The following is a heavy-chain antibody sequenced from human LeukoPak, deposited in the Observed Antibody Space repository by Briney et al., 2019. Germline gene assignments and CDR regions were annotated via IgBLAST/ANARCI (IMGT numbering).Heavy chain of an antibody. J-gene: IGHJ4*02. Sequence: GGSLRLSCEASGFTFSSYAMSWVRQAPGKGLEWVSAVSGSGGSTDYADSVKGRFTISRDNSMSTLYLQMNGLRAEDTAIYYCAEVRPMYGDYSRSLHYWGQGTLVTVSS. V-gene: IGHV3-23*01. CDR3: AEVRPMYGDYSRSLHY. CDR2: VSGSGGST. D-gene: IGHD4-17*01. CDR1: GFTFSSYA.